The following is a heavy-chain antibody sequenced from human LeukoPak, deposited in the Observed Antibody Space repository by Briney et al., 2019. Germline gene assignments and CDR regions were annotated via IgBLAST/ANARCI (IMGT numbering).Heavy chain of an antibody. V-gene: IGHV3-23*01. J-gene: IGHJ3*01. Sequence: GGSLRLSCAASGFTFSNYAMSWVRQAPRQGLEWVSGISGSAGSTYYADSVKGRFSISRDNSKNTVYLQMNRLRAEDTAAYYCAKDLAYRSGWFLGAFDVWGQGTMVTVSS. CDR1: GFTFSNYA. CDR2: ISGSAGST. D-gene: IGHD6-19*01. CDR3: AKDLAYRSGWFLGAFDV.